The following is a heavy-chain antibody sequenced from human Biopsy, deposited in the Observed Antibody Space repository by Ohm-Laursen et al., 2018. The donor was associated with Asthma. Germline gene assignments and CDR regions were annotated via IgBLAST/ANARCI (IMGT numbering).Heavy chain of an antibody. Sequence: ASVKVSCKAHGDILSSYAISWVRQAPGQGLEWMGGIIPIFGTANYAQKFQGRVTMTRDTSTSTVYMELSSLRSEDTAVYYCARAGALIVGATMGYWGQGTLVTVSS. J-gene: IGHJ4*02. CDR3: ARAGALIVGATMGY. D-gene: IGHD1-26*01. V-gene: IGHV1-69*05. CDR2: IIPIFGTA. CDR1: GDILSSYA.